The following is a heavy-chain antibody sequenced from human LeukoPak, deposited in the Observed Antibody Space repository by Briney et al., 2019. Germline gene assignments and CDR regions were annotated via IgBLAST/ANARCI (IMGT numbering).Heavy chain of an antibody. Sequence: GASVKVSCKASGYTFTSYGISWVRQAPGQGLEWMGWISAYNGNTNYAQKLQGRVTMTTDTSTSTAYMELRSLRSGDTAVYYCARDLGYCSGGSCYSNEDSYYYGMDVWGQGATVTVSS. CDR1: GYTFTSYG. CDR3: ARDLGYCSGGSCYSNEDSYYYGMDV. D-gene: IGHD2-15*01. J-gene: IGHJ6*02. V-gene: IGHV1-18*01. CDR2: ISAYNGNT.